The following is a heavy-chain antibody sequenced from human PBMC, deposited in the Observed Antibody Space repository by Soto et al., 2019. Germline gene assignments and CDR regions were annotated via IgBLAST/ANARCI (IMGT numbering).Heavy chain of an antibody. CDR3: ARSGWELLPYYFDY. J-gene: IGHJ4*02. Sequence: GGSLRLSCAASGFTFSSYSMNWVRQAPGKGLEWVSSISSSSSYIYYADSVKGRFTISRDNAKNSLYLQMNSLRAEDTAVYYSARSGWELLPYYFDYWGQGTLVTVSS. D-gene: IGHD1-26*01. CDR1: GFTFSSYS. V-gene: IGHV3-21*01. CDR2: ISSSSSYI.